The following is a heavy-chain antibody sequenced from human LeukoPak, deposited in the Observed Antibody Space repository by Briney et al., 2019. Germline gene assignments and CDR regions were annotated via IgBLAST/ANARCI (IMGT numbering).Heavy chain of an antibody. Sequence: GASVKVSCKASGYTFGSYGVTWVRQAPGQGLEWMGWISAYNDNTNYAQKFQGRVTMTTDTSTRTAYMELRSLRSNDTAVYYCPRRADRVNWFDPWGQGTLVTVSS. D-gene: IGHD3-10*01. CDR2: ISAYNDNT. CDR1: GYTFGSYG. V-gene: IGHV1-18*01. CDR3: PRRADRVNWFDP. J-gene: IGHJ5*02.